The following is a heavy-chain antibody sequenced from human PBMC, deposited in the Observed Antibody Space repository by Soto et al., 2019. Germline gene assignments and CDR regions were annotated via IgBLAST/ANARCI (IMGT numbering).Heavy chain of an antibody. CDR3: ARGAAMTEYYYYYGMDV. J-gene: IGHJ6*02. D-gene: IGHD5-18*01. V-gene: IGHV4-34*01. CDR2: INHSGST. CDR1: GGSFSGYY. Sequence: SETLSLTCAVYGGSFSGYYWSWIRQPPGKGLEWIGEINHSGSTNYNPSLKSRVTISVDTSKNQFSLKLSSVTAADTAVYYCARGAAMTEYYYYYGMDVWGQGTTVTVSS.